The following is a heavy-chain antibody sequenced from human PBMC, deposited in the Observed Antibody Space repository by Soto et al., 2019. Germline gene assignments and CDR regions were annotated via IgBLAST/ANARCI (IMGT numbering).Heavy chain of an antibody. V-gene: IGHV4-34*01. CDR2: INHSGST. CDR1: GGSFSGYY. CDR3: ARGRVIVVVAASGNWFDP. J-gene: IGHJ5*02. D-gene: IGHD2-15*01. Sequence: QVQLQQWGAGLLKPSETLSLTCAVYGGSFSGYYWSWIRQPPGKGLEWIGEINHSGSTNYNPSLNSRVTISVDTSKNQVSLKLSSVTAADTAVYYCARGRVIVVVAASGNWFDPWGQGTLVTVSS.